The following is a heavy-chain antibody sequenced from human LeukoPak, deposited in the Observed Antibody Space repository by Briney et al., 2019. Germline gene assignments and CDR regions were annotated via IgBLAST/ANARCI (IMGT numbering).Heavy chain of an antibody. Sequence: SETLSLTCAVYGGSFSGYYWSWIRRPPGKGLEWIGEINHSGSTNYNPSLKSRVAISVDTSKNQFSLKLSSVTAADTAVYYCARGMTVTVYYYYYYMDVWGKGTTVTVSS. CDR3: ARGMTVTVYYYYYYMDV. J-gene: IGHJ6*03. CDR1: GGSFSGYY. CDR2: INHSGST. V-gene: IGHV4-34*01. D-gene: IGHD4-11*01.